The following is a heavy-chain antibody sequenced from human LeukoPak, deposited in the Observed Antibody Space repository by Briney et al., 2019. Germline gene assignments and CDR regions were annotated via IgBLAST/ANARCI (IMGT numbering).Heavy chain of an antibody. CDR3: ARDRLTPPDSSGYYYVEPYFDY. V-gene: IGHV1-18*01. Sequence: ASVKVSCKASGYTFTSYGISWVRQAPGQGLEWMGWINAYNGNTNYAQKLQGRVTMTTDTSTSTAYMELRSLSSDDTAVYYCARDRLTPPDSSGYYYVEPYFDYWGQGTLVTVSS. CDR1: GYTFTSYG. D-gene: IGHD3-22*01. J-gene: IGHJ4*02. CDR2: INAYNGNT.